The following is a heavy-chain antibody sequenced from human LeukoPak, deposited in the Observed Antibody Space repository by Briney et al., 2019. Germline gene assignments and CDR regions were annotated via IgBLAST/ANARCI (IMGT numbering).Heavy chain of an antibody. Sequence: SETQSLTCTVSGGSISSSSYYWGWIRQPPGKGLEWIGSIYYSGSTYYNPSLKSRVTISVDTSKNQFSLKLSSVTAADTAVYYCARQTKITMIVVVRTYYFDYWGQGTLVTVSS. J-gene: IGHJ4*02. CDR3: ARQTKITMIVVVRTYYFDY. CDR2: IYYSGST. D-gene: IGHD3-22*01. CDR1: GGSISSSSYY. V-gene: IGHV4-39*01.